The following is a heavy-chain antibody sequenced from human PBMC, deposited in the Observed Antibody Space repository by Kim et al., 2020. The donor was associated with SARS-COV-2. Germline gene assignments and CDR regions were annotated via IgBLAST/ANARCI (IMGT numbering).Heavy chain of an antibody. CDR1: GFTFSSYA. V-gene: IGHV3-64D*09. Sequence: GGSLRLSCSASGFTFSSYAMHWVRQAPGKGLEYVSSISSNGGSTYYADSVKGRFTISRDNSKNMLYLQMSSLRAEDTAAYYCVTGFAGSGGGRWGQGTLVTVSS. D-gene: IGHD6-19*01. CDR2: ISSNGGST. CDR3: VTGFAGSGGGR. J-gene: IGHJ4*02.